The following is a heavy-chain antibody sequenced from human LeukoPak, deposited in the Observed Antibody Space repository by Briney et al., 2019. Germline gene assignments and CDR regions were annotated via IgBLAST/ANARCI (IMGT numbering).Heavy chain of an antibody. CDR3: ARGSTVTTH. V-gene: IGHV4-59*01. J-gene: IGHJ4*02. CDR2: IYYSGST. Sequence: SETLSLTCTVSGGSISSYYWSWLRQPPGKGLEWIGYIYYSGSTNYNPSLKSRVTISVDTSKNQFSLKLSSVTAADTAVYYCARGSTVTTHWGQGTLVTVSS. D-gene: IGHD4-17*01. CDR1: GGSISSYY.